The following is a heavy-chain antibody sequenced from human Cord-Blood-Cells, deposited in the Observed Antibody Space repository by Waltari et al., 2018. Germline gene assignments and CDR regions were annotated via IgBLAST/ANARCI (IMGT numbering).Heavy chain of an antibody. Sequence: QVQLQQWGAGLLKPSETLSLTCAVYGGSFSGYYWSWIRQPPGKGLGWMGEINHSGSTNYNPSRKSRGTISVDTSKSQFSLKLSSVTAADTAVYYCARGRKLGRRDFDLWGRGTLVTVSS. CDR3: ARGRKLGRRDFDL. D-gene: IGHD7-27*01. J-gene: IGHJ2*01. V-gene: IGHV4-34*01. CDR1: GGSFSGYY. CDR2: INHSGST.